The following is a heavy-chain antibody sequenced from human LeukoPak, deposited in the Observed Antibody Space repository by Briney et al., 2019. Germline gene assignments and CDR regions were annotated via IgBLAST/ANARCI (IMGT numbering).Heavy chain of an antibody. CDR3: ARGQSWAFDF. J-gene: IGHJ4*02. V-gene: IGHV3-7*05. Sequence: GGSLRLSCAASGFTFSTYWMSWVRQAPGKGLQWVVNIKPDGSEKYYVDSVKGRFTTSRDNAKNSVDLQMNSLRVEDTAVYYCARGQSWAFDFWGQGTLVTVSS. CDR1: GFTFSTYW. CDR2: IKPDGSEK. D-gene: IGHD1-26*01.